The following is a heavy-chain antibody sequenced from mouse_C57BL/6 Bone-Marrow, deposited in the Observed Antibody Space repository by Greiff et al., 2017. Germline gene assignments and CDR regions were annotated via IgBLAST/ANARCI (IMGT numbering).Heavy chain of an antibody. V-gene: IGHV1-81*01. D-gene: IGHD2-12*01. J-gene: IGHJ3*01. CDR3: ARGDDSSGVAY. CDR1: GYTFTSYG. Sequence: QVQLQQSGAELARPGASVKLSCKASGYTFTSYGISWVKQRTGQGLEWIGEIYPRSGNTYYNEKFKGKATLTAAKSSSTAYMELRSLTSEDSAVYFCARGDDSSGVAYWGQGTLVTVSA. CDR2: IYPRSGNT.